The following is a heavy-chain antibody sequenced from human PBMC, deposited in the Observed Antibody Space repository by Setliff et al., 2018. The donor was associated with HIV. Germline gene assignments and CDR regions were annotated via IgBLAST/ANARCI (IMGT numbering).Heavy chain of an antibody. CDR3: ARVTAVAGTMGYFFDS. CDR2: IRVSGDTI. J-gene: IGHJ4*02. CDR1: GFTFRDYY. D-gene: IGHD6-19*01. Sequence: GGSLRLSCAASGFTFRDYYMSWISQAAGKGLEWISYIRVSGDTIYNADSVEGRFTFASDNAKNSLSLQMNILRAEDTAVYFCARVTAVAGTMGYFFDSWGQGALVTVSS. V-gene: IGHV3-11*04.